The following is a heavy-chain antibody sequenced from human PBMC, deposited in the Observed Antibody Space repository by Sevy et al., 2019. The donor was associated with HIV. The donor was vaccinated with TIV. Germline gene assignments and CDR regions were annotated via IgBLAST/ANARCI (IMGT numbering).Heavy chain of an antibody. CDR1: GFTFSSYE. CDR2: ISSSGSTI. J-gene: IGHJ5*02. Sequence: GGSLRLSCAASGFTFSSYEMNWVRQAPGKGLEWVSYISSSGSTIYYADSVKGRFTISRDNAKNSLYLQMNSLRAEDTAVYYCARVGIEGNMDTAGFDPWGQGTLVTVSS. CDR3: ARVGIEGNMDTAGFDP. V-gene: IGHV3-48*03. D-gene: IGHD5-18*01.